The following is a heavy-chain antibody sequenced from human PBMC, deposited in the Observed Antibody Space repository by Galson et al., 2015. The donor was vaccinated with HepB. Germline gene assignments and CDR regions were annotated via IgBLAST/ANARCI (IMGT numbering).Heavy chain of an antibody. CDR3: ARDPGSGYIDY. J-gene: IGHJ4*02. D-gene: IGHD3-22*01. V-gene: IGHV3-30-3*01. CDR2: ISYDGSNK. CDR1: GFTFSSYA. Sequence: SLRLSCAASGFTFSSYAMHWVRQAPGKGLEWVAVISYDGSNKYYADSVKGRFTISRDNSKNTLYLQMNSLRAEDTAVYYCARDPGSGYIDYWGQGTLVTVSS.